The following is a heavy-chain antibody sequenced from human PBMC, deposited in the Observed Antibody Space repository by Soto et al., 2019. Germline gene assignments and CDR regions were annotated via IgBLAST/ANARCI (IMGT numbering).Heavy chain of an antibody. CDR1: GFTFSNAW. D-gene: IGHD6-13*01. CDR3: TTRSSIAAAGRFDY. J-gene: IGHJ4*02. Sequence: EVQLVESGGGLVKPGGSLRLSCAASGFTFSNAWMSWVRQAPGKGLEWVGRIKSKTDGGTTDYAAPVKGRFTISRDDSKNTRYLQMNSLKTEDTAVYYCTTRSSIAAAGRFDYWGQGTLVTVSS. V-gene: IGHV3-15*01. CDR2: IKSKTDGGTT.